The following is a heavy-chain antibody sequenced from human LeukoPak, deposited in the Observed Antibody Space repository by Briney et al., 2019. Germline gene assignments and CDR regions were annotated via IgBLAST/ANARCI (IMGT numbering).Heavy chain of an antibody. CDR1: GYSFTSNY. CDR2: IYPRDGST. V-gene: IGHV1-46*01. CDR3: AREGTNGDYPGY. J-gene: IGHJ4*02. Sequence: ASVKVSCKASGYSFTSNYIHWVRQAPGQGLEWMGMIYPRDGSTSYAQKFQGRVTVTRDTSTSTVHMELSSLRSEDTAVYYCAREGTNGDYPGYWGQGTLVTVSS. D-gene: IGHD4-17*01.